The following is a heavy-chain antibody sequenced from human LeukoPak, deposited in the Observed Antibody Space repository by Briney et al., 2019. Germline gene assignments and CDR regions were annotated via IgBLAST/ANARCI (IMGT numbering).Heavy chain of an antibody. D-gene: IGHD3-22*01. V-gene: IGHV3-48*01. J-gene: IGHJ4*02. CDR1: GFTFSSYS. CDR2: ISSSSSTI. CDR3: ARDQRYYDSSGYDS. Sequence: GGSLRLSCAASGFTFSSYSMNWVRQGPGKGLEWVSYISSSSSTIYYADSVKGRFTISRDNAKNSLYLQMNSLRAEDTAVYYCARDQRYYDSSGYDSWGQGTLVTVSS.